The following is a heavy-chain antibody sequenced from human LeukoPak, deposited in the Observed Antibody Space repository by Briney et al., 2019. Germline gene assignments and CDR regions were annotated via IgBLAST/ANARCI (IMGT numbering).Heavy chain of an antibody. CDR3: ARGDIAVAGTGGDYYYYYVMDV. D-gene: IGHD6-19*01. J-gene: IGHJ6*02. V-gene: IGHV4-34*01. CDR2: INHSGST. Sequence: SETLSLTCAVYGGSFSGYYWSWIRQPPGKGLEWIGEINHSGSTNYNPSLKSRVTISVDTSKNQFSLNLTSVTAADTAVYYCARGDIAVAGTGGDYYYYYVMDVWVQGTTVTVSS. CDR1: GGSFSGYY.